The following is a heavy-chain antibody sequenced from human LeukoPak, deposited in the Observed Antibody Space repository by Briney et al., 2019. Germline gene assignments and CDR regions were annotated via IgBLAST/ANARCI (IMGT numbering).Heavy chain of an antibody. J-gene: IGHJ4*02. Sequence: GGSLRLSCEASGFSFSAYGMHWVRRAPGKGLEWVAYIGHDGTNEKYADSVKGRFTISRDNAKNTLYLQMNSLRAEDTAVYYCARYADYWGQGTLVTVSS. CDR3: ARYADY. D-gene: IGHD2-2*01. V-gene: IGHV3-30*02. CDR1: GFSFSAYG. CDR2: IGHDGTNE.